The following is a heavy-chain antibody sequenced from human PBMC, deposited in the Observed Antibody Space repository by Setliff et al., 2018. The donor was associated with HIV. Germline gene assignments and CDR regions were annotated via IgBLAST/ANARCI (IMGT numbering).Heavy chain of an antibody. J-gene: IGHJ4*02. CDR1: GDSFSNYY. CDR3: ATSPAGEILGSRPFYFDY. D-gene: IGHD3-10*01. V-gene: IGHV4-59*06. Sequence: SETLSLTCTVSGDSFSNYYWSWIRQHPGKGLEWIGYIYYSGSTYYSPSLKSRVTISEDTSKNQFSLKMRSVTAADTAVYYCATSPAGEILGSRPFYFDYWGQGTLVTVSS. CDR2: IYYSGST.